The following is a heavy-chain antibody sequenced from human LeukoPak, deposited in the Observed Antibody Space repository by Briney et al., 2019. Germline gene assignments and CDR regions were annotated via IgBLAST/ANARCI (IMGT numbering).Heavy chain of an antibody. CDR3: AREYYLGDYYFDY. Sequence: SETLSLTCTVSGGSISSGDYYWSWIRQPPGKGLEWIGYIYYSGSTNYNPSLKSRVTISVDTSKNQFSLKLSSVTAADTAVYYCAREYYLGDYYFDYWGQGTLVTVSS. CDR2: IYYSGST. CDR1: GGSISSGDYY. D-gene: IGHD2-8*01. V-gene: IGHV4-61*08. J-gene: IGHJ4*02.